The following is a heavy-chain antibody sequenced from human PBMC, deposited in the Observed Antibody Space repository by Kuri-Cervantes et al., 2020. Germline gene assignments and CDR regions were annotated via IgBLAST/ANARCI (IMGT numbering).Heavy chain of an antibody. D-gene: IGHD1-26*01. Sequence: SVKVSCKASGGTFSSYAISWVRQAPGQGLEWMGGIIPIFGTANYAQKFQGRVTMTRDTSTSTVYMELSSLRSEDTAVYYCARAVGSISFYSDYWGQGTLVTVSS. V-gene: IGHV1-69*05. CDR1: GGTFSSYA. CDR3: ARAVGSISFYSDY. J-gene: IGHJ4*02. CDR2: IIPIFGTA.